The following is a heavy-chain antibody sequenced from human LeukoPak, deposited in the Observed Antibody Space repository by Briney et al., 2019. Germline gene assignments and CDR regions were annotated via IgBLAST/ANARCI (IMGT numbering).Heavy chain of an antibody. CDR1: GGSISSGGCY. Sequence: SSETLSLTCTVSGGSISSGGCYWSWIRPHPGKGLVWIRYIYYSGSTYYNPSLKSRVTISVDTSKNQFSLKLSSVTAADTAVYYCARGYGYYDSSGYYYIYPAYYFDYWGQGTLVTVSS. J-gene: IGHJ4*02. V-gene: IGHV4-31*03. CDR3: ARGYGYYDSSGYYYIYPAYYFDY. D-gene: IGHD3-22*01. CDR2: IYYSGST.